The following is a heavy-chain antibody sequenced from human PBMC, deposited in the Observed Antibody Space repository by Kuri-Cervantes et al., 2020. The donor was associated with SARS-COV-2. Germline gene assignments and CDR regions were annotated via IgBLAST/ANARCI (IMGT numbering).Heavy chain of an antibody. CDR3: ARDLGVTGWYPFDY. J-gene: IGHJ4*02. CDR1: GGSFSTYS. D-gene: IGHD6-19*01. V-gene: IGHV4-34*01. CDR2: INHSGST. Sequence: SQTLSLTCAVYGGSFSTYSWSWIRQPPGKGLEWIGEINHSGSTNYNPSLKSRVSISVDTSKNQFSLKLNSVTAADTAVYYCARDLGVTGWYPFDYWGQGTLVTVSS.